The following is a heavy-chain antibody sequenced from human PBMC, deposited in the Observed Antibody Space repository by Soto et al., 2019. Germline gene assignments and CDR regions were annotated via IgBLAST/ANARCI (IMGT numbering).Heavy chain of an antibody. CDR1: GFTFSSYA. J-gene: IGHJ4*02. D-gene: IGHD6-13*01. CDR2: ISYDGSNK. CDR3: ARDRGADSSSWYGTGYFDY. V-gene: IGHV3-30-3*01. Sequence: TGGSLRLSCAASGFTFSSYAMHWVRQAPGKGLEWVAVISYDGSNKYYADSVKGRFTISRDNSKNTLYLQMNSLRAEDTAVYYCARDRGADSSSWYGTGYFDYWGQGTLVTVSS.